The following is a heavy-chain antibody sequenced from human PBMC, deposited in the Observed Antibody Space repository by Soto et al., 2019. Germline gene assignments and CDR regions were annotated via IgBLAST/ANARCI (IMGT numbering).Heavy chain of an antibody. D-gene: IGHD1-1*01. CDR1: GFTFSDYY. CDR2: ISSSSSYT. V-gene: IGHV3-11*06. Sequence: GGSLRLSCAASGFTFSDYYMSWIRQAPGKGLEWVSYISSSSSYTNYADSVKGRFTISRDNAKNSLYLQMNSLRAEDTAVYYCARDVQLERRNPNYFDYWGQGTLVTVSS. CDR3: ARDVQLERRNPNYFDY. J-gene: IGHJ4*02.